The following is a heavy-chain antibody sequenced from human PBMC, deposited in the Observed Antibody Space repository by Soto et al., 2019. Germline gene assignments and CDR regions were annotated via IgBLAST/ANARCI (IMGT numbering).Heavy chain of an antibody. J-gene: IGHJ6*03. CDR1: GGSVTGYY. Sequence: QVQLQESGPGLMNPSETLSLSCSVSGGSVTGYYWSWIRQTPGLGLEWVGFVSDRGATKHNPSLKSPVTVSLERSKNLFSLKLSAVTAADTAVYYCARISGYYRQTPIQRKYYYNYMDVWGKGTTVTVSS. CDR2: VSDRGAT. V-gene: IGHV4-59*02. D-gene: IGHD3-22*01. CDR3: ARISGYYRQTPIQRKYYYNYMDV.